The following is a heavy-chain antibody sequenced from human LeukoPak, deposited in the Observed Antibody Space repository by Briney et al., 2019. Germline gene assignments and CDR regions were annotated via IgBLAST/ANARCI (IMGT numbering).Heavy chain of an antibody. CDR3: NYDYVWGSYRSDY. J-gene: IGHJ4*02. D-gene: IGHD3-16*02. CDR1: GYSISSGYY. V-gene: IGHV4-38-2*02. CDR2: IYHSGST. Sequence: SETLSLTCTVSGYSISSGYYWGWIRQPPGKGLEWIGSIYHSGSTNYNPSLKSRVTISVDTSKNQFSLKLSSVTAADTAVYYCNYDYVWGSYRSDYWGQGTLVTVSS.